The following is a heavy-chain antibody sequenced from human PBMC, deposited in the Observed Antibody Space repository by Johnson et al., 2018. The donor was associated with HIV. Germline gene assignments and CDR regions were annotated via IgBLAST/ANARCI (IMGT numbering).Heavy chain of an antibody. V-gene: IGHV3-33*01. CDR2: IWYDGLNK. Sequence: QVQLVESGGGLVQPGRSLRLSCAASGFTFRSYGMHWVRQAPGKGLEWVAVIWYDGLNKYYADSVKGRFTISRDNSKNSLYLQMNSLRAEDTAVYYCAREGRLGSYLGGVAFDIWGQGTMVTVSS. CDR1: GFTFRSYG. D-gene: IGHD1-26*01. CDR3: AREGRLGSYLGGVAFDI. J-gene: IGHJ3*02.